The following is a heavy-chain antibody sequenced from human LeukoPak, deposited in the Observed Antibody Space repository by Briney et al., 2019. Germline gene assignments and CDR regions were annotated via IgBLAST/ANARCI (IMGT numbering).Heavy chain of an antibody. Sequence: GGSLRLSCVASGLSVRGSYMSWVRQAPGEGLEWVSVIYSGDRTYYADSVKGRFTISRDTSKNTLYLQMNNLRADDTAMYYCTRDLTGTTWSENDYWGQGTLVTVSS. V-gene: IGHV3-53*01. CDR2: IYSGDRT. CDR3: TRDLTGTTWSENDY. CDR1: GLSVRGSY. J-gene: IGHJ4*02. D-gene: IGHD6-13*01.